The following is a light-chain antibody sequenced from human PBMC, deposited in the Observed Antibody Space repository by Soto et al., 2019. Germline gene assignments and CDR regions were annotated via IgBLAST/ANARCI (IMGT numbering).Light chain of an antibody. Sequence: IVLTQSPATLSLSPGERATLSCRASQSVSSYLAWYQQKPGQAPRLLIYDASNRATGIPARFSGSGSGTDFTLTISSLEPEDFAVYYCQQRSNLLTFGGGTKLEIK. CDR2: DAS. CDR1: QSVSSY. CDR3: QQRSNLLT. V-gene: IGKV3-11*01. J-gene: IGKJ4*01.